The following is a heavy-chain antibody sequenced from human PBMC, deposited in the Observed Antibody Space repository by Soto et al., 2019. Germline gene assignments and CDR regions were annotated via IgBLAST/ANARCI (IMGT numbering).Heavy chain of an antibody. J-gene: IGHJ5*02. CDR1: GGSISSSSYY. CDR2: IYYSGST. Sequence: QLQLQESGPGLVKPSETLSLTCTVSGGSISSSSYYWGWIRQPPGKGLEWIGSIYYSGSTYYNPSLQSRVTISVDTSKNQFSLKLSSVTAADTAVYYCARNGPPRGRYSGSYFGWFDPWGQGTLVTVSS. D-gene: IGHD1-26*01. V-gene: IGHV4-39*01. CDR3: ARNGPPRGRYSGSYFGWFDP.